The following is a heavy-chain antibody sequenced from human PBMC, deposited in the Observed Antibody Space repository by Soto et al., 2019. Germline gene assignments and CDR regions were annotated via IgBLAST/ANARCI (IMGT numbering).Heavy chain of an antibody. CDR2: IYHSGST. V-gene: IGHV4-30-2*01. J-gene: IGHJ5*02. D-gene: IGHD3-3*02. Sequence: PSETLSLTCAVSGGSISSGGYSWSWIRQPPGKGLEWIGYIYHSGSTYYNPSLKSRVTISVDRSKNQFSLKLSSVTAADTAVYYCASFIFTSPAGWCDPWGQGTLVTVSS. CDR3: ASFIFTSPAGWCDP. CDR1: GGSISSGGYS.